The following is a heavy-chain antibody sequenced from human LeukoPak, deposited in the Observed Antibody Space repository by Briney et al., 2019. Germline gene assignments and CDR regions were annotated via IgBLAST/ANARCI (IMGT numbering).Heavy chain of an antibody. D-gene: IGHD3-3*01. CDR3: ARSTYYDLWSGYANWFDP. Sequence: ASVKVSCKASGYTFTSYDINWVRQATGQGLEWMGWMNPNSGNTGYAQKFQGRVTMTRNTSISTAYMELSSLRSEDTAVYYCARSTYYDLWSGYANWFDPWGQGTLVTVSS. J-gene: IGHJ5*02. CDR1: GYTFTSYD. CDR2: MNPNSGNT. V-gene: IGHV1-8*01.